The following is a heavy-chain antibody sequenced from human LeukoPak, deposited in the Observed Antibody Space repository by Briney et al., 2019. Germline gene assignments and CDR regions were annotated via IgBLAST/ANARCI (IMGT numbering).Heavy chain of an antibody. Sequence: GSLRLSCVASGFTVSGNHIFWVRQAPGKGLEWVSVLYSDRATYYADSVKGRFTISRDNLKNTVYLQMNSVRVDDTATYYCARDREGYKVNWFHPWGQGTLVAVSS. V-gene: IGHV3-66*01. J-gene: IGHJ5*02. D-gene: IGHD5-24*01. CDR1: GFTVSGNH. CDR3: ARDREGYKVNWFHP. CDR2: LYSDRAT.